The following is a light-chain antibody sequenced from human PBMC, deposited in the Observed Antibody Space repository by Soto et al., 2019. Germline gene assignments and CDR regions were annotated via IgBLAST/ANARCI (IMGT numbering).Light chain of an antibody. Sequence: DIQMTQSPCSLSASVGGRVTITCLASQGIRSDLQWHQQKPGKAPKRLIYDASSLQSGVPSRFSGSGSGTEFTLTISSLQPEDFATYYCLQHNSYSWTFGQGTKVDIK. V-gene: IGKV1-17*01. CDR3: LQHNSYSWT. J-gene: IGKJ1*01. CDR1: QGIRSD. CDR2: DAS.